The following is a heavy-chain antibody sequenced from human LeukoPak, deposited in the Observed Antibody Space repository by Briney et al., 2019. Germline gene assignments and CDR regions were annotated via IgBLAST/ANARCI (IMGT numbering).Heavy chain of an antibody. V-gene: IGHV4-30-2*01. CDR1: GGSISSGGYS. J-gene: IGHJ3*02. CDR3: ARTSIAARRANAFDI. D-gene: IGHD6-6*01. Sequence: SETLSLTCTVSGGSISSGGYSWSWIRQPPGKGLEWIGYIYHSGSTYYNPSLKSRVTISIDRSKNQFSLKLSSVTAADTAVYYCARTSIAARRANAFDIWGQGTMVTVSS. CDR2: IYHSGST.